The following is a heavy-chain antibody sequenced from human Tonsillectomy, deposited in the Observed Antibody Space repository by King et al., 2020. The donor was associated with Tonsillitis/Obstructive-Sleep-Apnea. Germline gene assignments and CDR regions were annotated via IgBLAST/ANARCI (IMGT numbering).Heavy chain of an antibody. CDR1: GYTFTSYV. Sequence: QLVQSGAEVRKPGASVKVSCKSSGYTFTSYVITWVRQAPGQGLEWMGWISAFNGNTNYTQKLQGRVTMTTDTSTSTAYMELRSLRSDDTAVYYCAREDVLDFRSGPRLNYYFYYMNVCGKGTTVTVSS. CDR3: AREDVLDFRSGPRLNYYFYYMNV. D-gene: IGHD3-3*01. CDR2: ISAFNGNT. V-gene: IGHV1-18*01. J-gene: IGHJ6*03.